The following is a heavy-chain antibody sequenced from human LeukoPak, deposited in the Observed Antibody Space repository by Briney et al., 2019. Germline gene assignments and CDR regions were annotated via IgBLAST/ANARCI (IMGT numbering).Heavy chain of an antibody. D-gene: IGHD4-17*01. Sequence: ASVKVSCKASGYTFTSYYMHWVRQAPGQGLEWMGIINPSGGSTSYAQKFQGRVTMTRDMSTSTVYMELSSLRSEDTAVYYCARVRRAYGGFGPWGQGTLVTVSS. J-gene: IGHJ5*02. V-gene: IGHV1-46*01. CDR1: GYTFTSYY. CDR2: INPSGGST. CDR3: ARVRRAYGGFGP.